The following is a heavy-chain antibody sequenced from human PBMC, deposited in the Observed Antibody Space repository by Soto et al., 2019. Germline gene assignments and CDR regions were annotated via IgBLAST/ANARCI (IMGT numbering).Heavy chain of an antibody. Sequence: SETLSLTCTVSGGSVSSGSYYWSWIRQPPGKGLEWIGYIYYSGSTNYNPSLKSRVTISVDTSKNQFSLKLSSVTAADTAVYYCARDSFLDTRGNHGMDAWGQGTTVTVS. CDR3: ARDSFLDTRGNHGMDA. V-gene: IGHV4-61*01. CDR2: IYYSGST. J-gene: IGHJ6*02. D-gene: IGHD3-3*02. CDR1: GGSVSSGSYY.